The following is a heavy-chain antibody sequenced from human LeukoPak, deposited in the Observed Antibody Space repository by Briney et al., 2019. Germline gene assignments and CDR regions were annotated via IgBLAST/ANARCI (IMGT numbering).Heavy chain of an antibody. D-gene: IGHD2-2*01. J-gene: IGHJ4*02. CDR3: ARVGIVVVPAAMLDY. CDR1: GYTFTSYA. Sequence: ASAKVSCKASGYTFTSYAMHWVRQAPGQRLEWMGWINAGNGNTKYSQKFQGRVTITRDTSASTAYMELSSLRSEDTAVYYCARVGIVVVPAAMLDYWGQGTLVTVSS. CDR2: INAGNGNT. V-gene: IGHV1-3*01.